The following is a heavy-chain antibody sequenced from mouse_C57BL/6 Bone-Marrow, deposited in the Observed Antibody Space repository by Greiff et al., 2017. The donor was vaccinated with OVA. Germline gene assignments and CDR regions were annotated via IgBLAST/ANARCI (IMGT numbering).Heavy chain of an antibody. CDR3: ARDQGYYGSSSYAMDY. J-gene: IGHJ4*01. CDR2: ISDGGSYT. Sequence: EVQLVESGGGLVKPGGSLKLSCAASGFTFSSYAMSWVRQTPEKRLEWVATISDGGSYTYYPDNVTGRFTISRENAKNNLYLQMSHLKSEDTAMYYCARDQGYYGSSSYAMDYWGQGTSVTVSS. D-gene: IGHD1-1*01. CDR1: GFTFSSYA. V-gene: IGHV5-4*01.